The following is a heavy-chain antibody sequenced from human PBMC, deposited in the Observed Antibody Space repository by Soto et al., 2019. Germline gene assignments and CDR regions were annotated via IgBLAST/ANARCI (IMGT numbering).Heavy chain of an antibody. D-gene: IGHD2-15*01. Sequence: GGSLRLSCAASGFTFSSYDMHWVRQATGKGLEWVSAIGTAGDPYYPGSVKGRFTISRENAKNSLYLQMNSLRAGDTAVYYCARGRGCSGGSCPYWYFDLWGRGTLVTVSS. CDR1: GFTFSSYD. J-gene: IGHJ2*01. CDR2: IGTAGDP. V-gene: IGHV3-13*05. CDR3: ARGRGCSGGSCPYWYFDL.